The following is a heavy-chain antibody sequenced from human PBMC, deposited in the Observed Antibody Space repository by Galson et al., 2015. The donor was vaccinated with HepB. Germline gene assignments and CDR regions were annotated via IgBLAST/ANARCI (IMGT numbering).Heavy chain of an antibody. V-gene: IGHV4-31*03. Sequence: LSLTCTVSGGSISSGGYYWSWIRQHPGKGLEWIGYIYYSGSTYYNPSLKSRVTISVDTSKNQFSLKLSSVTAADTAVYYCARNGLRFDAFGIWGQRTMVTVSS. D-gene: IGHD4-17*01. CDR2: IYYSGST. CDR3: ARNGLRFDAFGI. CDR1: GGSISSGGYY. J-gene: IGHJ3*02.